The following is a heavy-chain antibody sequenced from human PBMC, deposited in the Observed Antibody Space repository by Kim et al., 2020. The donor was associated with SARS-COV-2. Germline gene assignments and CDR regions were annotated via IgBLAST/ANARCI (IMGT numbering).Heavy chain of an antibody. CDR3: SKSFSGSDFGYDY. CDR2: ISCDGSNK. Sequence: GGSLRLSCAASGFTFNTDGMHWVRQAPGKGLEWVAVISCDGSNKSYEYSVKGRVTISRDNSKNTLYLQMNSMRIEDTAVYYCSKSFSGSDFGYDYWGQGTLVTVSS. CDR1: GFTFNTDG. V-gene: IGHV3-30*18. D-gene: IGHD1-26*01. J-gene: IGHJ4*02.